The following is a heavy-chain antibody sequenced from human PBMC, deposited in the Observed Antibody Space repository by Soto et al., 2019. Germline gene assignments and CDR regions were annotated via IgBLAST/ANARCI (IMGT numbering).Heavy chain of an antibody. CDR3: ARDLLAAGSDALDI. V-gene: IGHV1-46*01. Sequence: QVQLVQSGAEVKKPGASVKVSCKASGYTFTRHYIHWVRQAPGQGLEWMGIINSSGGHTYYAQKCQGRVTRISDTSTNTVYMELSSLRSEDTAVYYCARDLLAAGSDALDIWGQGTMVTVSS. CDR2: INSSGGHT. J-gene: IGHJ3*02. D-gene: IGHD6-13*01. CDR1: GYTFTRHY.